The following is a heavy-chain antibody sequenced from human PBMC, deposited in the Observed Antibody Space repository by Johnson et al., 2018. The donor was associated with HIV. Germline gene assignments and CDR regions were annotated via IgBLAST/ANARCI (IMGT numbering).Heavy chain of an antibody. J-gene: IGHJ3*02. CDR2: IRYDGSNE. Sequence: QVQLVESGGGMVKPGGSLRLSCTASGFTFDNHGMSWVRQVPGKGLEWVAFIRYDGSNEYYADSVKGRFTISRDNSKNTLYLQMNSLRAEDTAVYYCARGIPRRNGDYDHVIDIWGQGTMVTVSS. CDR3: ARGIPRRNGDYDHVIDI. D-gene: IGHD4-17*01. V-gene: IGHV3-30*02. CDR1: GFTFDNHG.